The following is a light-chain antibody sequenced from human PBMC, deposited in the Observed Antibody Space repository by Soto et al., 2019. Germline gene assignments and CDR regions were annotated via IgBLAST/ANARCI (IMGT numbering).Light chain of an antibody. CDR1: NSNVGSNY. CDR2: NNN. CDR3: CSLTTSHTYV. J-gene: IGLJ1*01. V-gene: IGLV1-51*01. Sequence: QSVLTQPPSVSAAPGQKVTISCSGSNSNVGSNYVSWYQHLPGTAPKLLIYNNNQRPSGIRDRFSGSRSGTSATLDITGLQTGDGAVYYCCSLTTSHTYVFGSGTKVTVL.